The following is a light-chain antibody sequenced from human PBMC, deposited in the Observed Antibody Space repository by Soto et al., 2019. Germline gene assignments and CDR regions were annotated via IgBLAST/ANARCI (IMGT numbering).Light chain of an antibody. CDR3: SSYTSSTTWV. J-gene: IGLJ3*02. V-gene: IGLV2-14*03. CDR2: DVS. Sequence: QSVLTQPASVSGSPGQSITISCTGTNSDVGGYNYVSWYQQHPDKAPKLMIYDVSNRPSGVSNRFSGSKSGTTASLTISGLQAEDEADYYCSSYTSSTTWVFGGGTKLTVL. CDR1: NSDVGGYNY.